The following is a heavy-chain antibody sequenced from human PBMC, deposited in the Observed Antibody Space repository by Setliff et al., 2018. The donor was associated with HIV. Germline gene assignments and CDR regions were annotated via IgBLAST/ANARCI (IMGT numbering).Heavy chain of an antibody. Sequence: HGESLKISCKGSGYSFTSYWIGWVRQMPGKGLEWMGIIYPGDSDTRYSPSFQGQVTISADRSITTAYLQLYSLKSSDTGIYYCARADQYGAAESWGQGTLVTVSS. CDR1: GYSFTSYW. CDR3: ARADQYGAAES. V-gene: IGHV5-51*01. D-gene: IGHD3-10*01. J-gene: IGHJ4*02. CDR2: IYPGDSDT.